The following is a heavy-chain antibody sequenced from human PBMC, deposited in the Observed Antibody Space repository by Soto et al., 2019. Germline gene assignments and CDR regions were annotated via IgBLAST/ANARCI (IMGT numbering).Heavy chain of an antibody. CDR1: GFTFSSYE. V-gene: IGHV3-48*03. D-gene: IGHD6-19*01. CDR3: ARDSSGWYGFDP. J-gene: IGHJ5*02. CDR2: ISSSGSTI. Sequence: GGTLRLSCAASGFTFSSYEMNWVRQAPGKGLEWVSYISSSGSTIYYADSVKGRFTISRDNAKNSLYLQMNSLRAEDTAVYYCARDSSGWYGFDPWGQGTLVTVSS.